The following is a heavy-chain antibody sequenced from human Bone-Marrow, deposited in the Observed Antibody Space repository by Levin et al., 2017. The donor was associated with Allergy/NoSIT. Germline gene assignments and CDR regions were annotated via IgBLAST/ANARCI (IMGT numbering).Heavy chain of an antibody. V-gene: IGHV3-33*01. CDR3: ASYHFGDFDI. CDR1: GFTFRNYG. D-gene: IGHD2/OR15-2a*01. Sequence: GGSLRLSCAASGFTFRNYGMQWVRQAPGRGLEWLAVIWKDGTNKDHADSVKGRFTISRDNSKNMLYLQMNSLRAEDTAVYYCASYHFGDFDIWGQGSLVTVSS. CDR2: IWKDGTNK. J-gene: IGHJ3*02.